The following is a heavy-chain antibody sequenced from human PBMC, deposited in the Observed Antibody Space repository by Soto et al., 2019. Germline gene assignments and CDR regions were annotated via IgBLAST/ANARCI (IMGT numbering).Heavy chain of an antibody. CDR2: INQDGSEK. J-gene: IGHJ4*02. CDR3: TTDRARLLDC. Sequence: EEQLVESGGGWVQPGGSLRLSCAASGFTFSSYWMSWVRQAPGKGLEWVGQINQDGSEKYSVDSVRGRFTISRDNAKNSLYLQMTSLRAEDTSVYYCTTDRARLLDCWGQGTLVTVS. D-gene: IGHD5-12*01. V-gene: IGHV3-7*01. CDR1: GFTFSSYW.